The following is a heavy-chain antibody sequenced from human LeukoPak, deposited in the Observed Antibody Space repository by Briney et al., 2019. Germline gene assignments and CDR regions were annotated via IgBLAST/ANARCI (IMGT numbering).Heavy chain of an antibody. D-gene: IGHD6-19*01. Sequence: SETLSLTCTVSGGSTSSYYWSWIRQPAGKGLEWIGRIYTSGSTNYKPSLKSRVTMSVDKSKNQFSLKLSSVTAADTAVYYCARDRDGGYSSGWYYYKDAFDIWGQGTMVTVSS. CDR2: IYTSGST. CDR3: ARDRDGGYSSGWYYYKDAFDI. V-gene: IGHV4-4*07. CDR1: GGSTSSYY. J-gene: IGHJ3*02.